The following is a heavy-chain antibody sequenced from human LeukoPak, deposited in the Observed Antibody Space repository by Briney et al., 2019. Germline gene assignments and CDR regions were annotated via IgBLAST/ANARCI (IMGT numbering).Heavy chain of an antibody. CDR3: ARARYYYDSSGYYWLDP. D-gene: IGHD3-22*01. CDR1: GFTFSSYD. Sequence: GGSLRLSCAASGFTFSSYDMHWVRQATGKGLEWVSAIGTAGDTYYPGSVKGRFTISRDNAKNSLYLQMNSLRAEDTAVYYCARARYYYDSSGYYWLDPWGQGTLVTVSS. J-gene: IGHJ5*02. CDR2: IGTAGDT. V-gene: IGHV3-13*01.